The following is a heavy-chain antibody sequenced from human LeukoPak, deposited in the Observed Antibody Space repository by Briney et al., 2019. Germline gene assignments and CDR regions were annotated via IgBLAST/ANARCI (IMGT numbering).Heavy chain of an antibody. CDR3: AKVEYYYDTGGKKGYYFDY. CDR2: ISWNSGSI. D-gene: IGHD3-22*01. Sequence: GGSLRLSCAASGFTFDDYAMHWVRQAPGKGLEWVSGISWNSGSIGYADSVKGRFTISRGNAKNSLYLQMNSLRAEDMALYYCAKVEYYYDTGGKKGYYFDYWGQGTLVTVSS. V-gene: IGHV3-9*03. CDR1: GFTFDDYA. J-gene: IGHJ4*02.